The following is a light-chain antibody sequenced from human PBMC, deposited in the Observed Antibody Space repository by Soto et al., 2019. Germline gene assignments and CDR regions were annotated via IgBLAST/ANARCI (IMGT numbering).Light chain of an antibody. CDR3: QHYNTYTWT. V-gene: IGKV1-5*03. CDR2: KAS. Sequence: EMQMTQSASTLSASVGDRVTITCRASQTISTYLAWYQQKPGKAPKLLIYKASSLGSGVPSRFSGSGSGTDFTLTISSLQPDDSATYSCQHYNTYTWTFGLGTKVDI. CDR1: QTISTY. J-gene: IGKJ1*01.